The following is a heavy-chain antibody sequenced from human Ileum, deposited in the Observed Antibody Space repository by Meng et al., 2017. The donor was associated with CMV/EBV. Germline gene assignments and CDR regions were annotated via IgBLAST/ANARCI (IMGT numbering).Heavy chain of an antibody. V-gene: IGHV4-34*01. CDR3: SRGADAYKSGRS. Sequence: LQQWGAGVLKPSETRSLPCGIYGGHFSNYYRRGIRQSPGKGLEWIGESHPSGSTYYNPSLNSRVTMSVDTSKNQFSLNLRSVTAADTAVYYCSRGADAYKSGRSWGQGTLVTVSS. J-gene: IGHJ5*02. CDR2: SHPSGST. CDR1: GGHFSNYY. D-gene: IGHD5-24*01.